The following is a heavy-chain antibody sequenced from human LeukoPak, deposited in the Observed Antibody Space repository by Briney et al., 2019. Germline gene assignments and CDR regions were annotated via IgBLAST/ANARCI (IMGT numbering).Heavy chain of an antibody. CDR3: ARSPLAYGYSFDY. Sequence: PSETLSLTCTVSGGSISSYYWSWIRQPPGKGLEWIGYIYYSGSTNYNPSLKSRVTISVDTSKNQFSLKLRSVAAADTAVYYCARSPLAYGYSFDYWGQGTLVTVSS. J-gene: IGHJ4*02. CDR1: GGSISSYY. CDR2: IYYSGST. V-gene: IGHV4-59*01. D-gene: IGHD3-10*01.